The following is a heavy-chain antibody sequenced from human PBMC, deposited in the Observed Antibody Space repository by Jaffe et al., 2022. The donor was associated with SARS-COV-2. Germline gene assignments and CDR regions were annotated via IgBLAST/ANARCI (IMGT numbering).Heavy chain of an antibody. CDR2: ISPTRNYK. J-gene: IGHJ6*02. Sequence: EVQLVESGGGLVKPGGSLRLSCTGSGFTFSSYSMNWVRQAPGEGLEWVSSISPTRNYKYSADSVKGRFTISRDNAKNSLFLQMNSLRAEDTAVYYCTRDGELGMPYDSNGMDVWGQGTTVTVSS. V-gene: IGHV3-21*01. CDR3: TRDGELGMPYDSNGMDV. D-gene: IGHD5-12*01. CDR1: GFTFSSYS.